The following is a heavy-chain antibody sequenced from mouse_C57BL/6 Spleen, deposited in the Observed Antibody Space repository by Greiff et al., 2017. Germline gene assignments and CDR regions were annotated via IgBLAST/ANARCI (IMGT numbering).Heavy chain of an antibody. D-gene: IGHD1-1*01. V-gene: IGHV1-53*01. CDR2: INPSNGGT. CDR3: ARKGFNYGYAIDY. CDR1: GYTFTSYW. Sequence: QVQLQQPGTELVKPGASVKLSCKASGYTFTSYWMNWVKQRPGTGLEWIGNINPSNGGTNYNEKFKSKATLTVDKSTSTAYMQLSSQTSEDSAVYYCARKGFNYGYAIDYWGQGTSVTVSS. J-gene: IGHJ4*01.